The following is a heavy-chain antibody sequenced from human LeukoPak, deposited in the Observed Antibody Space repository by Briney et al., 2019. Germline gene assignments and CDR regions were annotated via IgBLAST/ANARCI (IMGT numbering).Heavy chain of an antibody. CDR2: IWYDGSNK. D-gene: IGHD3-10*01. V-gene: IGHV3-33*01. CDR3: ARDTRSVGSGTYYPFYYGMDV. CDR1: GFTFSSYG. Sequence: PGGSLRLSCAASGFTFSSYGMHWVRQAPGKGLEWVAVIWYDGSNKYYADSVKGRFTISRDNSKNTLHLQMNSLRAEDTAVYYCARDTRSVGSGTYYPFYYGMDVWGQGTTVTVSS. J-gene: IGHJ6*02.